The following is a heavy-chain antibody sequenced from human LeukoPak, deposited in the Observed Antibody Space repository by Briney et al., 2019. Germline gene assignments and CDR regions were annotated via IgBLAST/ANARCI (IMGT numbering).Heavy chain of an antibody. Sequence: PSETLSLTCTVSGGLISISTYYWGWIRQPPGKGLEWIGSIYYSGTTHYNPSLKSRVTIAVDTSKNQFSLKLSSVTAADTAVYYCARSRYSYGYRYYFDYWGQGTLVTVSS. CDR1: GGLISISTYY. J-gene: IGHJ4*02. CDR3: ARSRYSYGYRYYFDY. D-gene: IGHD5-18*01. CDR2: IYYSGTT. V-gene: IGHV4-39*07.